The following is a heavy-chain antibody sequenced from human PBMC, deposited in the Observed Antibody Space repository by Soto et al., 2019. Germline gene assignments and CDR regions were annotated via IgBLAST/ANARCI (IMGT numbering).Heavy chain of an antibody. J-gene: IGHJ3*02. CDR3: AHRHDLGGFDI. CDR2: INWNDDE. CDR1: GFSLNTRAVG. V-gene: IGHV2-5*01. D-gene: IGHD2-15*01. Sequence: QITLKESGPTLVKPTQTLTLTCTFSGFSLNTRAVGVGWIRQPPGKALEWLALINWNDDERYSPSLKDRLTITKDTSRNHVVLTMTNVDPVVTATYYCAHRHDLGGFDIWGQGTTVTVSS.